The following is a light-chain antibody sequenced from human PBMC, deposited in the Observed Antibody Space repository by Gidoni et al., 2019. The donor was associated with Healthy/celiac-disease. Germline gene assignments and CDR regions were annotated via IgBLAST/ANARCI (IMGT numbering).Light chain of an antibody. J-gene: IGKJ1*01. V-gene: IGKV3-20*01. Sequence: EAVLTQSPGTLSLSPGERATLSCSASQSVSSSYVAWYQQKPGQAPRLLIYGASSRATGIPDRFSCRGSVTDFTLTISSLEPEDFAVDYCQQYGSSPTFGQXTKVEIK. CDR2: GAS. CDR1: QSVSSSY. CDR3: QQYGSSPT.